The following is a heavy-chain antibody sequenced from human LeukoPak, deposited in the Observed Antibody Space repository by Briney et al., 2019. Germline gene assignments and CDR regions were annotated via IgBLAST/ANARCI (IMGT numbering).Heavy chain of an antibody. CDR1: GDSINTGRYY. CDR3: ARRRKDLNWFDP. V-gene: IGHV4-39*01. CDR2: VYYSGST. J-gene: IGHJ5*02. Sequence: SETLSLTCTVSGDSINTGRYYWGWIRQPPGKGLEWIGSVYYSGSTYYDPSLKSRVTISVDTSKNQFSLKLSSVTAADTAVYYCARRRKDLNWFDPWGQGTLVTVSP.